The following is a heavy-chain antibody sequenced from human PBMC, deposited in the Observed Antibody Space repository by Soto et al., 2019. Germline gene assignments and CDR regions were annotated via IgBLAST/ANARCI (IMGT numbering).Heavy chain of an antibody. Sequence: SVKVSCKASGGTFSSYAISWVRQAPGQGLEWMGGIIPIFGTANYAQKFQGRVTIIADESTSTAYMELSSLRSEDTAVYYCASNYYDSSGRFDYWGQGTLVTVSS. V-gene: IGHV1-69*13. J-gene: IGHJ4*02. D-gene: IGHD3-22*01. CDR2: IIPIFGTA. CDR1: GGTFSSYA. CDR3: ASNYYDSSGRFDY.